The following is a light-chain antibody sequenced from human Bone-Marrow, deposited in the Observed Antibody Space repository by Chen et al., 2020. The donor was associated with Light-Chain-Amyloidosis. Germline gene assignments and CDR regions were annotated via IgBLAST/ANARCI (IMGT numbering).Light chain of an antibody. Sequence: QSAPTQPASVSGSPGQSITTPCTGTSSDVGGDNHVSWYQQHPAKAPKLMIYEVTNRPSWVPDRFSGSKSDNTASLTISGLQTEDEADYFCSSYTITNTLVFGSGTRVTVL. CDR2: EVT. CDR3: SSYTITNTLV. V-gene: IGLV2-14*01. CDR1: SSDVGGDNH. J-gene: IGLJ1*01.